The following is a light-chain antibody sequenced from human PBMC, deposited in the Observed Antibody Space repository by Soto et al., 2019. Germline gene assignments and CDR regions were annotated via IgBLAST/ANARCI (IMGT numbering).Light chain of an antibody. Sequence: EIVLTQSPVTLSLSPGERATLSCRASQSVTTYLAWYQQKPGQAPRLLIYDATNRATGIPARFSGSGSGTDFTLTISSLQPEDFAVYYCQQRSNWPPRITFGQGTRLE. CDR3: QQRSNWPPRIT. V-gene: IGKV3-11*01. CDR1: QSVTTY. CDR2: DAT. J-gene: IGKJ5*01.